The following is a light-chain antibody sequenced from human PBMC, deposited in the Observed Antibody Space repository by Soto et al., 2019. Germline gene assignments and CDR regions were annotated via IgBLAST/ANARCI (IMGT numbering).Light chain of an antibody. CDR2: YDS. CDR3: LVWDSSSDPPV. CDR1: NIGSKS. J-gene: IGLJ2*01. Sequence: SYELTQPPSVSVAPGKTARITCGGNNIGSKSVHWYQQKPGQAPVLVIYYDSDRPSGIPERFSGSNSGNTATLTLSRVEAGDEADYYCLVWDSSSDPPVFGGGTKLTVL. V-gene: IGLV3-21*04.